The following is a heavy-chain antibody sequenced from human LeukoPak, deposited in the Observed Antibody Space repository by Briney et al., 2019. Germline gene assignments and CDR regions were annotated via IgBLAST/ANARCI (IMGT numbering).Heavy chain of an antibody. CDR2: IYYSGST. J-gene: IGHJ4*02. Sequence: SETLSLTCTVSGGSISSYYWSWIRQPPGKGLEWIGYIYYSGSTNYNPSLKSRVTISVDTSKNQFSLKLSSVTAADTAVYYCARVDGYNQGIDYWGQGTLVTVSS. CDR3: ARVDGYNQGIDY. D-gene: IGHD5-24*01. CDR1: GGSISSYY. V-gene: IGHV4-59*01.